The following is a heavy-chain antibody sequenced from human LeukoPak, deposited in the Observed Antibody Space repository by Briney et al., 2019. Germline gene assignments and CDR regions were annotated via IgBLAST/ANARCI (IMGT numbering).Heavy chain of an antibody. CDR1: GYTFIGYN. CDR2: INPNSGGT. D-gene: IGHD4-17*01. J-gene: IGHJ4*02. V-gene: IGHV1-2*02. CDR3: ALVGEALDY. Sequence: ASVKVSCKASGYTFIGYNMHWVRQAPGQGLEWMGWINPNSGGTNYAQSFQGRVTMTRDTSISTAYMELSGLRSDDTAIYYCALVGEALDYWGQGTLVTVSS.